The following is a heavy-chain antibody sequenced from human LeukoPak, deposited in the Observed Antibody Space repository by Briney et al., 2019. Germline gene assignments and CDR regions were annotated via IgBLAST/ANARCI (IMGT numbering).Heavy chain of an antibody. D-gene: IGHD2-15*01. Sequence: GGSLRLSCSASGFRFSSYAMHWVRQAPGKGLEYVSAISDSGGSTYYADSVEGRFTISRDNSKTTLYPQMSSLRAEDTAVYFCVRGYSFGPYGMDVWGQGTTVTVSS. CDR2: ISDSGGST. CDR1: GFRFSSYA. CDR3: VRGYSFGPYGMDV. J-gene: IGHJ6*02. V-gene: IGHV3-64D*09.